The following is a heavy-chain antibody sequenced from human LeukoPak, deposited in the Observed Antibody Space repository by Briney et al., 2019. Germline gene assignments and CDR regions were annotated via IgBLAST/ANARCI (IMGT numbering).Heavy chain of an antibody. V-gene: IGHV4-61*02. J-gene: IGHJ5*02. D-gene: IGHD3-10*01. CDR1: GGSISSGSYY. Sequence: PSETLSLTCTVSGGSISSGSYYWSWIRQPAGTGLEWIGRIYTSGSTNYNPSLKSRVTISVDTSKNQFSLKLSSVTAADTAVYYCARARGFGATSGWFDPWGQGTLVTVSS. CDR3: ARARGFGATSGWFDP. CDR2: IYTSGST.